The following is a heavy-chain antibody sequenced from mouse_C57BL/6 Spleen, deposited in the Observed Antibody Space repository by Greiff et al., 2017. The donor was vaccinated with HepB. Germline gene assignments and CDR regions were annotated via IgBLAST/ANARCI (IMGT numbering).Heavy chain of an antibody. Sequence: VQLQQPGAELVRPGSSVKLSCKASGYTFTSYWMHWVKQRPIQGLEWIGNIDPSDSDTHYNQKFKDKATLTVDKSSSTAYMQLSSLTSEDSAVYYCARSHYYYGSSYLPYAMDYWGQGTSVTVSS. CDR2: IDPSDSDT. CDR1: GYTFTSYW. D-gene: IGHD1-1*01. CDR3: ARSHYYYGSSYLPYAMDY. V-gene: IGHV1-52*01. J-gene: IGHJ4*01.